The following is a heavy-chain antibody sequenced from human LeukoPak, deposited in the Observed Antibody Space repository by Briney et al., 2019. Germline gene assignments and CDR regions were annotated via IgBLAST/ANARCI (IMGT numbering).Heavy chain of an antibody. D-gene: IGHD3-22*01. Sequence: GGSLRLSCATSGFTFSTYWMNWVRQAPGKGLEWVAIVNPDGSDKYYVDSVKGRFTISRDNSKNTLYLQMNSLRAEDTAVYYCAKLDYYDSSGYYYHSHDAFDIWGQGTMVTVSS. CDR1: GFTFSTYW. J-gene: IGHJ3*02. CDR3: AKLDYYDSSGYYYHSHDAFDI. V-gene: IGHV3-7*01. CDR2: VNPDGSDK.